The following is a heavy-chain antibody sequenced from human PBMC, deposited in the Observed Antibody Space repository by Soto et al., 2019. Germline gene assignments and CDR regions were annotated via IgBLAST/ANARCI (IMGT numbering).Heavy chain of an antibody. D-gene: IGHD3-22*01. J-gene: IGHJ4*02. CDR2: ISYDGSNK. Sequence: QVQLVESGGGVVQPGRSLRLSCAASGFTFSSYAMHWVRQAPGKGLEWVAVISYDGSNKYYADSVKGRFTISRDNSKNTLYLQMNSLRAEDTAVYYCASRYYDSTREDYWGQGTLVTVSS. CDR3: ASRYYDSTREDY. V-gene: IGHV3-30-3*01. CDR1: GFTFSSYA.